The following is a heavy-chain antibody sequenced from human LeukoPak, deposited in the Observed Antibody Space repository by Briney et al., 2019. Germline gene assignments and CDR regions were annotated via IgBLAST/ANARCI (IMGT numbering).Heavy chain of an antibody. J-gene: IGHJ4*02. Sequence: ASVKVSCKASGYTFTNYGLSWVRQAPGHGLEWMGWINTYNGKTTYAPRFEGRLTMTTDTSTGTAYMDLRSLISDDTAVYYCASVPKKWLALYYFDYWGQGTLVTVSS. V-gene: IGHV1-18*01. CDR1: GYTFTNYG. D-gene: IGHD6-19*01. CDR3: ASVPKKWLALYYFDY. CDR2: INTYNGKT.